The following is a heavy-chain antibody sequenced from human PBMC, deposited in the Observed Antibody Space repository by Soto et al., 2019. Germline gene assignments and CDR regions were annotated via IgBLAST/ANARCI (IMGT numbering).Heavy chain of an antibody. Sequence: GGSLRLSCAASGFTFSNYAMHWVRQAPGKGLEWVAVISYDGSDKYNANSVKGRFTISRDNSKNTLYLQMNSLRAEDTAVYYCARDTGPNGYNYYYFGMNVWGQGTTVTVSS. CDR3: ARDTGPNGYNYYYFGMNV. CDR2: ISYDGSDK. V-gene: IGHV3-30-3*01. D-gene: IGHD5-18*01. J-gene: IGHJ6*02. CDR1: GFTFSNYA.